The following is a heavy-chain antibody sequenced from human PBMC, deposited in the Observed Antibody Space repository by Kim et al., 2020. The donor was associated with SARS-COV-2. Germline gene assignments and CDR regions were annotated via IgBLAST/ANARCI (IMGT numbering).Heavy chain of an antibody. CDR3: ARDVAGYFDWLLYFDY. D-gene: IGHD3-9*01. Sequence: DSVKGRFTISRDNAKNSLYLKMNSLRAEDTAVYYCARDVAGYFDWLLYFDYWGQGTLVTVSS. V-gene: IGHV3-11*06. J-gene: IGHJ4*02.